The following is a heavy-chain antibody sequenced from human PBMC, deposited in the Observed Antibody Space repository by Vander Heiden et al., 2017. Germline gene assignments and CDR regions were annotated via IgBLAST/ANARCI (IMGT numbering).Heavy chain of an antibody. D-gene: IGHD6-13*01. Sequence: QVQLVESGGGVVQPGRSLRLSCQASGFTFSGYGMHWVRQAPGKGLEWVAVISYDGSNKYYAASVKVRFTISRDNSKNTLYLQMNSLRAEDTAVYYCAKDRFSTTRYPFDYWGQGTLVTVSS. CDR3: AKDRFSTTRYPFDY. V-gene: IGHV3-30*18. J-gene: IGHJ4*02. CDR1: GFTFSGYG. CDR2: ISYDGSNK.